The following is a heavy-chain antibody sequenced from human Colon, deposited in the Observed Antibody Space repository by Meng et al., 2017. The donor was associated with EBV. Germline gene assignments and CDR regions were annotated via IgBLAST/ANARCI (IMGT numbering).Heavy chain of an antibody. V-gene: IGHV4-30-4*01. CDR2: IYYTGST. CDR3: ARNYYFDY. CDR1: VGSINSGDYY. Sequence: ALLQVAGPGLVKPSQTLSLPCTVSVGSINSGDYYWSWSRQPPGKGVEWIGYIYYTGSTYYNPSLKSRVTISMDTSKNQFSLRLSSVTAADTAVYYCARNYYFDYWGQGTLVTVPS. J-gene: IGHJ4*02.